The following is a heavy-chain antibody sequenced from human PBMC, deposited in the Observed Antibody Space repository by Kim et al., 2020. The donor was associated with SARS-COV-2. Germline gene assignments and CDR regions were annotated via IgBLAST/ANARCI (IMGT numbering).Heavy chain of an antibody. CDR1: GYSFTSYW. J-gene: IGHJ6*02. Sequence: GESLKISCKGSGYSFTSYWIGWVRQMPGKGLEWMGIIYPGDSDTRYSPSFQGQVTISADKSISTAYLQWSSLKASDTAMYYCARHAGAPIGVAVAGHYYYYYGMDVWGQGTTVTVSS. CDR2: IYPGDSDT. CDR3: ARHAGAPIGVAVAGHYYYYYGMDV. V-gene: IGHV5-51*01. D-gene: IGHD6-19*01.